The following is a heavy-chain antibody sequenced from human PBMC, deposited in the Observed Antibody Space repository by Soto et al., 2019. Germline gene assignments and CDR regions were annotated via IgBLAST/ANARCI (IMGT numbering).Heavy chain of an antibody. CDR3: AHRILRTVFGLVTTTAIYFDF. V-gene: IGHV2-5*02. Sequence: QITLNESGPTVVKPAETLTLTCTFSGFSLTTSGVGVGWIRQSPGKAPEWLALIYWDDDKRYSASLKSRLTNTNETSKNQVVLTMARVDPADPATYYCAHRILRTVFGLVTTTAIYFDFWGQGTPVVVSS. D-gene: IGHD3-3*01. J-gene: IGHJ4*02. CDR2: IYWDDDK. CDR1: GFSLTTSGVG.